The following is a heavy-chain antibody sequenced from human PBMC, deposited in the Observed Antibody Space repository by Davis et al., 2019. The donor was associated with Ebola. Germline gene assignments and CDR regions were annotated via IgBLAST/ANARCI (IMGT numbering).Heavy chain of an antibody. CDR1: GGTFSSYT. CDR2: IIPILGIA. Sequence: AASVKVSCKASGGTFSSYTISWVRQAPGQGLEWMGRIIPILGIANYAQKFQGRVTITADKSTSTAYMELSSLRSEDTAVYYCARDPTYYYDSSGYYYVDYWGQGTLVTVSS. CDR3: ARDPTYYYDSSGYYYVDY. J-gene: IGHJ4*02. D-gene: IGHD3-22*01. V-gene: IGHV1-69*04.